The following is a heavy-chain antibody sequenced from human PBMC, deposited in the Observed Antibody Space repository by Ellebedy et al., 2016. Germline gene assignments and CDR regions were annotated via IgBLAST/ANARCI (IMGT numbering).Heavy chain of an antibody. CDR2: INAGNGNT. CDR3: ARVGYGDYYFDY. J-gene: IGHJ4*02. D-gene: IGHD4-17*01. V-gene: IGHV1-3*01. CDR1: GYTFTSYT. Sequence: ASVKVSCKTSGYTFTSYTMHWVRQAPGQRLEWMGWINAGNGNTKYSQKFQGRVTITRDTSSSTAYMELSSLRSEDTAVYYCARVGYGDYYFDYWGQGTLVTVSS.